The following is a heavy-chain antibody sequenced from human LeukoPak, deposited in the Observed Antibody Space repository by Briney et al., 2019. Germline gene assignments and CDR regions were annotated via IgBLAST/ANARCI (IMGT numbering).Heavy chain of an antibody. CDR1: GYTLTGYC. CDR2: INPNSGGT. D-gene: IGHD3-22*01. J-gene: IGHJ4*02. Sequence: ASVKVSCKASGYTLTGYCMHWVRQAPGQGLEWMGWINPNSGGTNYAQKFQGRVTMTRDTSISAAYMELSRLRSDDTAVYYCARASSDYDSSGSSFDYWGQGTLVTVSS. CDR3: ARASSDYDSSGSSFDY. V-gene: IGHV1-2*02.